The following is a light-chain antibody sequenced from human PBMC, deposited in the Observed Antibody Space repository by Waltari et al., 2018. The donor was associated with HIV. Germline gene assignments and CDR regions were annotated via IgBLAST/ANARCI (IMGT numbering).Light chain of an antibody. CDR3: QQRSNWPPALT. CDR1: QSVSSY. V-gene: IGKV3-11*01. CDR2: DAS. J-gene: IGKJ4*01. Sequence: IVLTQSPATLSLSPGERATLSCRASQSVSSYLALYQQKTGQAPRLLIYDASNRATGIPARFSGSGSGTDFTLTISSLEPEDCAVYYCQQRSNWPPALTFGGGTKVEIK.